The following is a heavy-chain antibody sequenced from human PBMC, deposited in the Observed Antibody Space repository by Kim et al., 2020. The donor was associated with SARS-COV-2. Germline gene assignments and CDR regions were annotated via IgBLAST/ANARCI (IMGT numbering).Heavy chain of an antibody. CDR3: ARDSESSRSSWYVVLGY. Sequence: SVKGRFPISRDISKGSLYLQINSLTPEDTALYYCARDSESSRSSWYVVLGYWGQGTLVTVSS. J-gene: IGHJ4*02. V-gene: IGHV3-43*01. D-gene: IGHD6-13*01.